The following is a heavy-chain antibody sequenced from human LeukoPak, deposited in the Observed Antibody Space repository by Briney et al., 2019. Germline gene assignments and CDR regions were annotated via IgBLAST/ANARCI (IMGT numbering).Heavy chain of an antibody. CDR2: IYYSGST. Sequence: GSLRLSCAASGFTFRSYWMAWVRQPPGKGLEWIGSIYYSGSTYYNPSLKSRVTISVDTSKNQFSLKLSSVTAADTAVYYCASFPIAASHEDFDYWGQGTLVTVSS. V-gene: IGHV4-39*01. J-gene: IGHJ4*02. CDR3: ASFPIAASHEDFDY. CDR1: GFTFRSYW. D-gene: IGHD6-6*01.